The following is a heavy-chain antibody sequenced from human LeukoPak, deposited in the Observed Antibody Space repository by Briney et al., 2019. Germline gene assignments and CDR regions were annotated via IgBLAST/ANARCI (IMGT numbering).Heavy chain of an antibody. CDR3: AREDGSYGYIPDY. CDR1: GGSISSSSYY. D-gene: IGHD5-18*01. V-gene: IGHV4-39*07. CDR2: IYYSGST. Sequence: SETLSLTCTVSGGSISSSSYYWGWIRQPPGKGLEWIGSIYYSGSTYYNPSLKSRVTISVDTSKNQFSLKLSSVTAADTAVCYCAREDGSYGYIPDYWGQGTLVTVSS. J-gene: IGHJ4*02.